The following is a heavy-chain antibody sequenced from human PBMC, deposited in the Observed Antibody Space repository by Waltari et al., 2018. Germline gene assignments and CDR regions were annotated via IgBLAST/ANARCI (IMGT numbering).Heavy chain of an antibody. CDR1: GFIFRSYA. J-gene: IGHJ4*02. CDR2: VFDSGRCT. CDR3: ATAYSNSCFNH. V-gene: IGHV3-23*01. Sequence: EVQLLESGGGLVEPGGSLRLSCAASGFIFRSYAMSWVRQAQGKGLWGVSGVFDSGRCTYYADSVKGRFSISRDNSKNTVFLQINSLRAEDTAVYFCATAYSNSCFNHWGQGTLVTVSS. D-gene: IGHD5-18*01.